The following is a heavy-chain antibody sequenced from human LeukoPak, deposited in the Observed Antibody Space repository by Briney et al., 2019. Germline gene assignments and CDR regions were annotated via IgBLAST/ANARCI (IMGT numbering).Heavy chain of an antibody. V-gene: IGHV1-69*05. CDR3: ARGALSRSLTGDLHYYMDV. J-gene: IGHJ6*03. D-gene: IGHD7-27*01. Sequence: LVKVSCKASGGTFSSYAISWVRQAPGQGLEWMGGIIPIFGTANYAQKFQGRVTITTDESTTTAYMELSSLRPEDTAVYYCARGALSRSLTGDLHYYMDVWGKGTTVSVSS. CDR2: IIPIFGTA. CDR1: GGTFSSYA.